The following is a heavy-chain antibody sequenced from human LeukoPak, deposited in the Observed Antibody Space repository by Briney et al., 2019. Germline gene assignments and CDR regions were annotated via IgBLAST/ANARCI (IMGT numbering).Heavy chain of an antibody. D-gene: IGHD3-10*02. CDR1: GFTFSRYS. CDR2: ISSSGSTI. V-gene: IGHV3-48*04. CDR3: AELGITMIGGV. Sequence: GGSLRLSCGASGFTFSRYSMNWVRQAPGKGLEWVSYISSSGSTIYYADSVKGRFTISRDNAKNSLYLQMNSLRAEDTAVYYCAELGITMIGGVWGKGTTVTISS. J-gene: IGHJ6*04.